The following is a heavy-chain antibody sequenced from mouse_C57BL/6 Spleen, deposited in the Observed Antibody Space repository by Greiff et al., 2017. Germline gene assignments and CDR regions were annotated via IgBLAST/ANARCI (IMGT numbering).Heavy chain of an antibody. D-gene: IGHD1-1*01. V-gene: IGHV1-78*01. Sequence: QVQLQQSDAELVKPGASVKLSCKVSGYTFTDPTIHWMKQRPEQGLEWIGYIYPRDGSTKYNEKVKGKATLTADKSSSTAYMQLNSLTSEDSAVYFCARGGTTVVSDWYFYVWGTGTTVTVSS. J-gene: IGHJ1*03. CDR1: GYTFTDPT. CDR2: IYPRDGST. CDR3: ARGGTTVVSDWYFYV.